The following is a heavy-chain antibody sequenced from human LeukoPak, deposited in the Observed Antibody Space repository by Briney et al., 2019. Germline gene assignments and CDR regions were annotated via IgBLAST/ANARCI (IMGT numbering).Heavy chain of an antibody. CDR2: IKTKIDGATT. J-gene: IGHJ4*02. Sequence: GGSLRLSCAASGFTFSNAWMNWVRQAPGKGLEWVGRIKTKIDGATTDYAAPVKGRFTVSRDDSKNIVYLQMNSLKTEDTAVYYCTTNSITLVRGIIRYYFDYWGQGTLVTVSS. CDR3: TTNSITLVRGIIRYYFDY. D-gene: IGHD3-10*01. V-gene: IGHV3-15*01. CDR1: GFTFSNAW.